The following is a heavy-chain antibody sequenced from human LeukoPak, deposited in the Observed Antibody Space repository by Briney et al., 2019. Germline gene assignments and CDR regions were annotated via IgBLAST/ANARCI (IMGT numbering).Heavy chain of an antibody. CDR2: ISGSGGST. D-gene: IGHD1-26*01. V-gene: IGHV3-23*01. CDR3: AKDALARLGRHLSGSFDY. CDR1: GFTFSSYA. J-gene: IGHJ4*02. Sequence: QPGGSLRLSCAASGFTFSSYAMSWVRQAPGKGLEWVSAISGSGGSTYYADSVKGRFTISRDNSKNTLNLQMNSLRAEDTAVYYCAKDALARLGRHLSGSFDYWGRGTLVTVSS.